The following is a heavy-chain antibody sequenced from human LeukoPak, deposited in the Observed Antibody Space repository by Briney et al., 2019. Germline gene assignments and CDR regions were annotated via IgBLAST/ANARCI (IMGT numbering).Heavy chain of an antibody. CDR3: ASSRRGYDSSGYPLDY. J-gene: IGHJ4*02. CDR2: IYHSGST. Sequence: SETLSLTCAVSGGSTSSSNWWSWVRQPPGKGLEWIGEIYHSGSTNYNPSLKSRVTISVDKSKNQFSLKLSSVTAADTAVYYCASSRRGYDSSGYPLDYWGQGTLVTVSS. V-gene: IGHV4-4*02. D-gene: IGHD3-22*01. CDR1: GGSTSSSNW.